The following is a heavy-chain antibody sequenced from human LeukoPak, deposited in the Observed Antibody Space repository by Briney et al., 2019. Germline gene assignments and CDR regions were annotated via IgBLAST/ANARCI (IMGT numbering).Heavy chain of an antibody. D-gene: IGHD3-9*01. CDR3: ARHSLRYFDLARPLYYYGMDV. Sequence: SETLSLTCTVSGGSISSYYWSWIRQPPGKGLEWIGYIYYSGSTNYNPSLKSRVTISVDTSKNQFSLKLSSVTAADTAVYYCARHSLRYFDLARPLYYYGMDVWGQGTTVTVSS. CDR2: IYYSGST. J-gene: IGHJ6*02. V-gene: IGHV4-59*08. CDR1: GGSISSYY.